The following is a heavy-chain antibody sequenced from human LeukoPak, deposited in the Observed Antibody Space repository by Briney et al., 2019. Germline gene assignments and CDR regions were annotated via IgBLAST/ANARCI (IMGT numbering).Heavy chain of an antibody. Sequence: SVKVSCKASGGTFSSYAISWVRQAPGQGLEWMGRIIPIFGTANYAQKFKGRVTITTDESTSTAYMELSSLRSEDTAVYYCARDCWGITIFGVATLPPRNNWFDPWGQGTLVTVSS. CDR3: ARDCWGITIFGVATLPPRNNWFDP. D-gene: IGHD3-3*01. V-gene: IGHV1-69*05. CDR2: IIPIFGTA. J-gene: IGHJ5*02. CDR1: GGTFSSYA.